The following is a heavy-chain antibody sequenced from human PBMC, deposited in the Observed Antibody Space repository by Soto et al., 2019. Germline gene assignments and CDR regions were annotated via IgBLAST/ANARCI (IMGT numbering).Heavy chain of an antibody. CDR3: ARLERIPEENYYYYGMDV. Sequence: QVQLVQSGAEVKKPGSSVKVSCKASGGTFSSYTISWVRQAPGQGLEWMGRIIPILGIANYAQKFQGRVTITAEXXTXTXXMELSSLRSEDTAVYYWARLERIPEENYYYYGMDVWGQGTTVTVSS. CDR1: GGTFSSYT. D-gene: IGHD1-1*01. J-gene: IGHJ6*02. CDR2: IIPILGIA. V-gene: IGHV1-69*02.